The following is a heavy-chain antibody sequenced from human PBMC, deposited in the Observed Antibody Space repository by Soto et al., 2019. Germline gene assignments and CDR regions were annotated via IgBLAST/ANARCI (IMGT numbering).Heavy chain of an antibody. CDR1: GFTFSSYA. J-gene: IGHJ5*02. Sequence: PGGSLRLSCAASGFTFSSYAMSWVRQAPGKGLEWVSAISGSGGSTYYADSVKGRFTISRDNSKNTLYLQMNSLRAEDTAVYYCAKAPSSGWSLYNWFDPWGQGTLVTVSS. CDR3: AKAPSSGWSLYNWFDP. D-gene: IGHD6-19*01. CDR2: ISGSGGST. V-gene: IGHV3-23*01.